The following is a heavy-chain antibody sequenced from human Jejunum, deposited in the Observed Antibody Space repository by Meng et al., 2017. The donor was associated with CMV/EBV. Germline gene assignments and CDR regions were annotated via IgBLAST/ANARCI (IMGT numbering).Heavy chain of an antibody. CDR2: FVNNVDT. CDR3: ARGTPGRSYSDY. Sequence: QVQLVRSGAEVKKPGASVKVSRKASRYTFTSYDINWVRQATGKGLEWLGWFVNNVDTYSAQKFQGRVTMTTDTHTSTAFMELRSLRSDDTAVYYCARGTPGRSYSDYWGQGTLVTVSS. J-gene: IGHJ4*02. CDR1: RYTFTSYD. V-gene: IGHV1-18*01. D-gene: IGHD3-10*01.